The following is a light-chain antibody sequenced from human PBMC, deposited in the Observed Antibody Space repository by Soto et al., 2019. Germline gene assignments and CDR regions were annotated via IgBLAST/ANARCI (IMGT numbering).Light chain of an antibody. CDR3: RKYYTAPHTFI. Sequence: DIQMTQSPSSLSAYVGDRITITCRASQDIRNDLAWYQQKPGKAPELLIFATSTLHAGVSSRFSGTASGTEFPLTISSVLPEDVAAYYCRKYYTAPHTFIFAAGTKLDIK. V-gene: IGKV1-27*01. CDR1: QDIRND. CDR2: ATS. J-gene: IGKJ4*01.